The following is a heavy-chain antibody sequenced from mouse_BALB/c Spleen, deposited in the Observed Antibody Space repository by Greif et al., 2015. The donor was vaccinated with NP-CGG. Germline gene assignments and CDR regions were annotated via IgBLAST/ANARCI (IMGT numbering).Heavy chain of an antibody. J-gene: IGHJ2*01. V-gene: IGHV5-12-1*01. CDR1: GFVFSSYD. CDR2: ISSGGGNT. CDR3: ARGRYDDGVYYFDY. Sequence: EVNVVESGGGLVKPGGSLKLSCAASGFVFSSYDMSWVRQTPEKRLEWVAYISSGGGNTYYPDTVKGRFTISRDNAKNTLYLQMSSLKSEDTAMYYGARGRYDDGVYYFDYWGQGTTLTVSS. D-gene: IGHD2-14*01.